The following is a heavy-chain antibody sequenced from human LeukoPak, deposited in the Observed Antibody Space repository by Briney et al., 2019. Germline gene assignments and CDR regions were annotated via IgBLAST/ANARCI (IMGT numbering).Heavy chain of an antibody. Sequence: SETLSLTCAVYGGSFSGYYWSWIRQPPGKGLEWIGEINHSGSTNYNPSLKSRVTISVDTSNNQFSLKLSSVTAADTAVYYCARLRGATMDFDSWGQGTLVTVSS. D-gene: IGHD1-26*01. V-gene: IGHV4-34*01. CDR2: INHSGST. J-gene: IGHJ4*02. CDR3: ARLRGATMDFDS. CDR1: GGSFSGYY.